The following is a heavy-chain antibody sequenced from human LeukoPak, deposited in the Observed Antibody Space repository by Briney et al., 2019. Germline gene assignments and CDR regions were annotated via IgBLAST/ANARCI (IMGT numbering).Heavy chain of an antibody. V-gene: IGHV3-33*08. D-gene: IGHD3-22*01. Sequence: GGSLRLSCAASGFSFSTYAMSWVRQAPGKGLEWVAVIWYEGSNKYYADSVKGRFTISRDNSKNTLYLQMNSLRAEDTAVYYCARDVPRITMIVAYDAFDIWGQGTMVTVSS. J-gene: IGHJ3*02. CDR2: IWYEGSNK. CDR3: ARDVPRITMIVAYDAFDI. CDR1: GFSFSTYA.